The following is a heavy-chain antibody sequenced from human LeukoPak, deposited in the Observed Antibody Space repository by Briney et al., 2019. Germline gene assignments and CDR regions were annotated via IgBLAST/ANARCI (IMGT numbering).Heavy chain of an antibody. D-gene: IGHD3-22*01. V-gene: IGHV3-23*01. J-gene: IGHJ4*02. CDR1: GFTFSSYA. Sequence: GGSLRLSCAASGFTFSSYAMSWVRQAPGKGLEWVSGIRGSGDNTYYADSVKGRFTISRDNSKNTLYVQVNSLGTEDTAAYYCAKGSYYDSSGSFYFDYWGQGTLVTVSS. CDR3: AKGSYYDSSGSFYFDY. CDR2: IRGSGDNT.